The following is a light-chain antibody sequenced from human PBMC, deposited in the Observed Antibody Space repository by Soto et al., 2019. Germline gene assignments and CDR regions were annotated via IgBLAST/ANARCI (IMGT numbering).Light chain of an antibody. J-gene: IGKJ1*01. CDR1: QSIGDS. V-gene: IGKV1-5*01. CDR3: QQYNGYSRT. Sequence: DIQMTQSPSTLSASVGDRVTITCRARQSIGDSLALYQQKPGKAPYLLISDVSSLERGVPSRFSGSGSGTEFTLTISSMQPDDFATFYCQQYNGYSRTFGQGTKVDIK. CDR2: DVS.